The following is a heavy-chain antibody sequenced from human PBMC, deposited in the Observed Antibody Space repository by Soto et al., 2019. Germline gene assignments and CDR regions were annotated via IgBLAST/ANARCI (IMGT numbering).Heavy chain of an antibody. V-gene: IGHV1-69*13. CDR3: ARDPDYCSGGSCYSEAGYYGMDV. J-gene: IGHJ6*02. CDR1: GGTFSSYA. Sequence: SVKVSCKASGGTFSSYAISWVRQAPGQGLEWMGGIIPIFGTANYAQKFQGRVTITADESTSTAYMELSSLRSEDTAVYYCARDPDYCSGGSCYSEAGYYGMDVWGQGTTVTVS. D-gene: IGHD2-15*01. CDR2: IIPIFGTA.